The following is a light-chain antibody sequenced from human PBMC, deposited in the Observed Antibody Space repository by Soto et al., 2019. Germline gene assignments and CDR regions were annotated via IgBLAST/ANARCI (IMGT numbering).Light chain of an antibody. CDR1: RDVGSD. Sequence: QMTQSPSSLSASVGEKIIITCRASRDVGSDVSWYQQKPGQAPKLLIYAASNLYTGVPSRFSGSRSGAEFTLTISSLQPEDFASYYCLQDYGDSWTFGQGTKVDIK. CDR2: AAS. J-gene: IGKJ1*01. CDR3: LQDYGDSWT. V-gene: IGKV1-6*01.